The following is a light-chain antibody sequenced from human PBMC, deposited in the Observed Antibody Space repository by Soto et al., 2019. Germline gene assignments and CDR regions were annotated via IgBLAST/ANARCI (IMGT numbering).Light chain of an antibody. CDR3: QQYHSSLWT. J-gene: IGKJ1*01. Sequence: TQSPGTLSLSPGERGTLSCRASQSVSSSYLAWYQQKPGQAPRLLIYGASIRATGIPDRFSGSGSGTDFTLTISRLVPEDLAVYYCQQYHSSLWTFVQGTNVDIK. CDR2: GAS. V-gene: IGKV3-20*01. CDR1: QSVSSSY.